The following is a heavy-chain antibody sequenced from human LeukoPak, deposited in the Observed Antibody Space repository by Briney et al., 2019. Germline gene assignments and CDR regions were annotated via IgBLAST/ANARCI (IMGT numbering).Heavy chain of an antibody. CDR3: ARGIIYYYYMDV. CDR1: GDSIRSYY. CDR2: SYYSGTT. V-gene: IGHV4-59*01. Sequence: SETLSLTCTVSGDSIRSYYWSWIRQPPGKGLEWIGYSYYSGTTKYNPSLKSRVTISVDTSKNQLSLKLTSVTAADTAVYYCARGIIYYYYMDVWGKGTTVTVSS. D-gene: IGHD1-14*01. J-gene: IGHJ6*03.